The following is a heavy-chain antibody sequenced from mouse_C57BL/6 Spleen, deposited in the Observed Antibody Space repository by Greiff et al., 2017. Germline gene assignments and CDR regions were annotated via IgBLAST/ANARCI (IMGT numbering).Heavy chain of an antibody. J-gene: IGHJ4*01. D-gene: IGHD2-1*01. CDR1: GYTFTSYW. V-gene: IGHV1-74*01. CDR3: AIDYGNSYAMDY. Sequence: QVQLKQPGAELVKPGASVKVSCKASGYTFTSYWMHWVKQRPGQGLEWIGRIHPSDSDTNYNQKFKGKATLTVDKSSSTAYMQLSSLTSEDSAVYYCAIDYGNSYAMDYWGQGTSVTVSS. CDR2: IHPSDSDT.